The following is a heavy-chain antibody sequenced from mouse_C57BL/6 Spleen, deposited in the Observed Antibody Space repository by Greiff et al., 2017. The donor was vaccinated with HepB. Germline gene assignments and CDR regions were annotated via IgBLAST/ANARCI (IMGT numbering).Heavy chain of an antibody. CDR2: INYDGSST. Sequence: EVQLVESEGGLVQPGSSMKLSCTASGFTFSDYYMAWVRQVPEKGLEWVANINYDGSSTYYLDSLKSRFIISRDNAKNILYLQMSSLKSEDTATYYCARDRPYYYGSSWYFDVWGTGTTVTVSS. CDR3: ARDRPYYYGSSWYFDV. CDR1: GFTFSDYY. V-gene: IGHV5-16*01. D-gene: IGHD1-1*01. J-gene: IGHJ1*03.